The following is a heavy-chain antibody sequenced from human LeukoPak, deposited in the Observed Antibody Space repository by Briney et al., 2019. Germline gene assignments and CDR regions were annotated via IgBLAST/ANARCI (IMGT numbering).Heavy chain of an antibody. J-gene: IGHJ3*02. D-gene: IGHD1-26*01. CDR3: AKASRYSGAPWGAFDI. CDR2: IGGSGTRT. CDR1: GFTFGSYL. Sequence: GGSLRLSCAASGFTFGSYLMNWVRQAPGKGLEWVSAIGGSGTRTYYADSVKGRFTISRDNSRNTLYVQMNSLRAEDTAVYYCAKASRYSGAPWGAFDIWGQGTMVTVSS. V-gene: IGHV3-23*01.